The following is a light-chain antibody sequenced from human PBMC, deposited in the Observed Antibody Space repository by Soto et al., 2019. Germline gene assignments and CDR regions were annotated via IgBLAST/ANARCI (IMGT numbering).Light chain of an antibody. J-gene: IGLJ1*01. V-gene: IGLV2-14*01. CDR1: SSDVGGYNS. Sequence: QSALTQPASVSGSPGQSITISCTGTSSDVGGYNSVSWYQQHPGKAPKLVIYEVTNRPSGISNRFSGSKSGNTASLTISGLQAEDEADYFCFSKISGFVYGFGTGTKVTVL. CDR2: EVT. CDR3: FSKISGFVYG.